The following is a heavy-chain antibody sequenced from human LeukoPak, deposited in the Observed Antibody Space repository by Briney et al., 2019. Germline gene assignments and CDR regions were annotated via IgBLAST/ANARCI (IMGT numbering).Heavy chain of an antibody. Sequence: SQTLSLTCAVSGGSISSSSYYWGWIRQPPGKGLEWIGSIYYSGSTYYNPSLKSRVTISVDTSKNQFSLKLSSVTAADTAVYYCAREKYSSGWEIHRRAFDYWGQGTLVTVSS. CDR3: AREKYSSGWEIHRRAFDY. CDR1: GGSISSSSYY. V-gene: IGHV4-39*07. D-gene: IGHD6-19*01. J-gene: IGHJ4*02. CDR2: IYYSGST.